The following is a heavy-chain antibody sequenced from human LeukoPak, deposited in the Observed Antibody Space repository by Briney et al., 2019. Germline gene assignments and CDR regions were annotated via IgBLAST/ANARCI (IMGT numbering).Heavy chain of an antibody. CDR2: IYYSGST. CDR1: GGSISSYY. V-gene: IGHV4-39*01. D-gene: IGHD6-19*01. Sequence: PSETLSLTCTVSGGSISSYYWGWIRQPPGKGLEWIGSIYYSGSTYYNPSLKSRVTISVDTSKNQFSLKLSSVTAADTAVYYCASGIAVAGSFDYWGQGTLVTVSS. J-gene: IGHJ4*02. CDR3: ASGIAVAGSFDY.